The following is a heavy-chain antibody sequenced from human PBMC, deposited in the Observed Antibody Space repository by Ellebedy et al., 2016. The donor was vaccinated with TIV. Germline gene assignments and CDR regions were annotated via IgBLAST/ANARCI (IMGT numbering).Heavy chain of an antibody. J-gene: IGHJ4*02. D-gene: IGHD4/OR15-4a*01. CDR1: EFPVSSNY. Sequence: GESLKISCAASEFPVSSNYINWVRQAPGKGLEWVSVIYSGGSTYYADSVKGRFTISRDNSRNTAYLQMNSLRVEDTAVYYCARDYGGTSPFDSWGQGTLVTVSS. V-gene: IGHV3-53*01. CDR2: IYSGGST. CDR3: ARDYGGTSPFDS.